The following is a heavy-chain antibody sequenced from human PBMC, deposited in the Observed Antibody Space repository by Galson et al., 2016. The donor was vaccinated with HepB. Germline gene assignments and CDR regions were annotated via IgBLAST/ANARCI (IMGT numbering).Heavy chain of an antibody. CDR1: GYTFRNYA. D-gene: IGHD3-22*01. Sequence: SVKVSCKASGYTFRNYAMHWVRQAPGQRLEWMAWINGGNGKTKSSERFQGRVTITRDTSASTAYMELISLRSEDTAVYYCARAMRYYDSSGYPSVGMDVWSQGTTVTVSS. V-gene: IGHV1-3*01. CDR3: ARAMRYYDSSGYPSVGMDV. CDR2: INGGNGKT. J-gene: IGHJ6*02.